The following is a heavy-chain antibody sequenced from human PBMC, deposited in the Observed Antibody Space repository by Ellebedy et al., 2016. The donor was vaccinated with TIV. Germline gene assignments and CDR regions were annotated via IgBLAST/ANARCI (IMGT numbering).Heavy chain of an antibody. CDR2: ISYDGSNK. J-gene: IGHJ4*02. V-gene: IGHV3-30-3*01. Sequence: GGSLRLXXAASGFTFSSYAMHWVRQAPGKGLEWVAVISYDGSNKYYADSVKGRFTISRDNSKNTLYLQMNSLRAEDTAVYYCARDPSMITFGGVTFDYWGQGTLVTVSS. CDR3: ARDPSMITFGGVTFDY. CDR1: GFTFSSYA. D-gene: IGHD3-16*01.